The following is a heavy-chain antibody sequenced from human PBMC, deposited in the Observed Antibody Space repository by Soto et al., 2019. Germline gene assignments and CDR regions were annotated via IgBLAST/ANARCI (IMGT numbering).Heavy chain of an antibody. V-gene: IGHV4-39*01. CDR3: ARPIGDSYNPHFDY. CDR2: IYYSGST. D-gene: IGHD5-18*01. Sequence: PSETLSLTCTVSGGSISSSSYYWGWIRQPPGKGLEWIGSIYYSGSTYYNPSLKSRVTISVDTSKNQFSLKLSSVTAADTAVYYCARPIGDSYNPHFDYWGQGTLVTVSS. J-gene: IGHJ4*02. CDR1: GGSISSSSYY.